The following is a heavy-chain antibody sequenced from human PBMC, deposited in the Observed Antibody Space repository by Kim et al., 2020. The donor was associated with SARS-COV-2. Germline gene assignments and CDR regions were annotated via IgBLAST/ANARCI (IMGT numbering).Heavy chain of an antibody. D-gene: IGHD3-3*02. V-gene: IGHV4-59*01. CDR3: ARVLAGGSWFDP. J-gene: IGHJ5*02. Sequence: NYNPSLKRRVTISVDTSKNQFSLKLSSVTAADTAVYYCARVLAGGSWFDPWGQGTLVTVSS.